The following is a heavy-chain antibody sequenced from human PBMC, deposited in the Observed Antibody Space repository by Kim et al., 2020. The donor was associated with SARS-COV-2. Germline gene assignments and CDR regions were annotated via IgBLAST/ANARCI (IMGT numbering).Heavy chain of an antibody. Sequence: SETLSLTCAVYGGSFSGYYWSWIRQPPGKGLEWIGEINHSGSTNYNPSLKSRVTISVDTSKNQFSLKLSSVTAADTAVYYCARGRVAARPYYYGMDVWGQETTVTVSS. J-gene: IGHJ6*02. CDR1: GGSFSGYY. CDR2: INHSGST. V-gene: IGHV4-34*01. D-gene: IGHD6-6*01. CDR3: ARGRVAARPYYYGMDV.